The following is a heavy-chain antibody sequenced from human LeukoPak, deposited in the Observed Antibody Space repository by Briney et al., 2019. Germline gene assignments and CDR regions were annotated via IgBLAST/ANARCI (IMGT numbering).Heavy chain of an antibody. CDR3: AREQDGSSWYRAQNLFDY. Sequence: GGSLRLSCAASGFTFSSYAMSWVRQAPGKGLEWVSAISGSGGSTYYADSVKGRFTISRDNAKNTLYLQMNSLRAEDTAVYYCAREQDGSSWYRAQNLFDYWGQGTLVTVSS. CDR2: ISGSGGST. V-gene: IGHV3-23*01. CDR1: GFTFSSYA. D-gene: IGHD6-13*01. J-gene: IGHJ4*02.